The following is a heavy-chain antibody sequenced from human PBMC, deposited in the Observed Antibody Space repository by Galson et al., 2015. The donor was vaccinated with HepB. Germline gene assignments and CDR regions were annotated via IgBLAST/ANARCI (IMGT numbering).Heavy chain of an antibody. CDR3: AREGPTYCSSTSCYSEYAFDI. Sequence: SVKVSCKASGYTFTSYYMHWVRQAPGQGLEWMGIINPSGGSTSYAQKFQGRVTTTRDTSTSTVYMELSSLRSEDTAVYYCAREGPTYCSSTSCYSEYAFDIWGQGTMVTVSS. CDR2: INPSGGST. J-gene: IGHJ3*02. D-gene: IGHD2-2*01. V-gene: IGHV1-46*03. CDR1: GYTFTSYY.